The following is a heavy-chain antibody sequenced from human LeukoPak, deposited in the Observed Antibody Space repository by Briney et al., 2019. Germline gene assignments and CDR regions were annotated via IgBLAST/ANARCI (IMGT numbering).Heavy chain of an antibody. V-gene: IGHV4-61*02. J-gene: IGHJ3*02. D-gene: IGHD4-17*01. CDR3: ARWFPVTSAFDI. Sequence: SETLSLTCTVSGGSISSGSYYWRWIRQPAGKGLEWIGRIYTSGSTNYNPSLKSRVTISVDTSKNQFSLKLSSVTAADTAVYYCARWFPVTSAFDIRGQGTMVTVSS. CDR1: GGSISSGSYY. CDR2: IYTSGST.